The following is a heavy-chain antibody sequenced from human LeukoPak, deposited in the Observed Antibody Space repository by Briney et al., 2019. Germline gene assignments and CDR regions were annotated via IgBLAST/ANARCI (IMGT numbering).Heavy chain of an antibody. D-gene: IGHD6-19*01. CDR1: GFTFTNDF. J-gene: IGHJ4*02. CDR2: MKVNGTDI. V-gene: IGHV3-7*04. Sequence: GGSLRLSCAASGFTFTNDFMTWVRQAPGKGLEWVANMKVNGTDIHYVDSVKGRLTISSDNARNSLHLQMNTLGVEDTAVYYCARGRGWNYDSWGRGTLVTVSS. CDR3: ARGRGWNYDS.